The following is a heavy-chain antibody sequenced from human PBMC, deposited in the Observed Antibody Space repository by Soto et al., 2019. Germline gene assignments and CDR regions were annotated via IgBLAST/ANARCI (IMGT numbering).Heavy chain of an antibody. Sequence: SVKVSCKASGGSFSSFGISWVRQAPGQGLEWMGGIIPVFGRPNYAQRFRGRLTITADESTNTVYLELIDLRSEDTAVYYCAREGSGYNLWGQGTQVTAPQ. J-gene: IGHJ1*01. V-gene: IGHV1-69*13. CDR3: AREGSGYNL. CDR1: GGSFSSFG. D-gene: IGHD5-12*01. CDR2: IIPVFGRP.